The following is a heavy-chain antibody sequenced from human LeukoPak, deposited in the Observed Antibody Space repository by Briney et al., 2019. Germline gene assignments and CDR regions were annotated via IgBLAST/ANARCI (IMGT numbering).Heavy chain of an antibody. CDR3: ARLYPNALRGT. CDR2: IIPIFGTA. Sequence: SVKVSCKASGYTFTSYGISWVRQAPGQGLEWMGGIIPIFGTANYAQKFQGRVTITADESTSTAYMELSSLRSEDTAVYYCARLYPNALRGTWGQGTLVTVSS. J-gene: IGHJ5*02. V-gene: IGHV1-69*13. D-gene: IGHD3-16*01. CDR1: GYTFTSYG.